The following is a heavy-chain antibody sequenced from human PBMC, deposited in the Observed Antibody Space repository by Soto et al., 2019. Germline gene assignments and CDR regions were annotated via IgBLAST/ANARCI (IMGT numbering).Heavy chain of an antibody. CDR2: ISSSSSTI. D-gene: IGHD6-13*01. Sequence: EVQLVESGGGLVQPGGSLRLSCAASGFTFSSYSMNWVRQAPGKGLEWVSYISSSSSTIYYADSVKGRFTISRDNAKNSRYLQMNRLRAEDTAVYYCVSASSILNGALRVDYWGQGTLVTVSS. CDR3: VSASSILNGALRVDY. CDR1: GFTFSSYS. V-gene: IGHV3-48*01. J-gene: IGHJ4*02.